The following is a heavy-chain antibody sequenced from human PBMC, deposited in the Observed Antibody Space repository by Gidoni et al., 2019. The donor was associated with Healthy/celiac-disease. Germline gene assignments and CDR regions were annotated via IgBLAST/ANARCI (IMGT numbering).Heavy chain of an antibody. CDR2: ISSSSSYI. J-gene: IGHJ4*02. Sequence: EVQLVASGGGLVKPGGSLRLSCAASGFTFSSYSMNWVRQAPGKGLEWVSSISSSSSYIYYADSVKGRFTISRDNAKNSLYLQMNSLRAEDTAVYYCARDQQDTAMATHFDYWGQGTLVTVSS. CDR1: GFTFSSYS. D-gene: IGHD5-18*01. V-gene: IGHV3-21*01. CDR3: ARDQQDTAMATHFDY.